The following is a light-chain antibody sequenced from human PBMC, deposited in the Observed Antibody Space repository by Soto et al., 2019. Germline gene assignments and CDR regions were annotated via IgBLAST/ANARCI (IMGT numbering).Light chain of an antibody. CDR2: SNN. Sequence: VVTQPPSASGTPGQRVTISCSGSSSNIGSNTVNWYQQLPGTAPKLLIYSNNQRPSGVPDRFSGSKSGTSASLAISGLQSEDEADYYCAAWDDSLNVLFGGGTKLTVL. CDR3: AAWDDSLNVL. CDR1: SSNIGSNT. J-gene: IGLJ2*01. V-gene: IGLV1-44*01.